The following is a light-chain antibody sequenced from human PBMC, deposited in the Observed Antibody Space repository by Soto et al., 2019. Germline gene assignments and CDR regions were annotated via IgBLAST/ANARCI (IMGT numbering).Light chain of an antibody. J-gene: IGKJ1*01. CDR2: GAS. Sequence: EIVLTQSPGTLSLSPGERATLSCRASQSVSSSYLAWYQQKPGQAPRLLIYGASSRATGIPDRFSGSGSGTDFTLTISRLEPEDLAVYYCQQYGSSPTTFGQGTKVDIK. V-gene: IGKV3-20*01. CDR3: QQYGSSPTT. CDR1: QSVSSSY.